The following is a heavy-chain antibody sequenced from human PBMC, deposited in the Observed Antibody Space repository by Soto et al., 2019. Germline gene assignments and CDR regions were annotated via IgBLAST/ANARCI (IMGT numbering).Heavy chain of an antibody. V-gene: IGHV4-4*08. CDR2: IYSNGYG. J-gene: IGHJ5*02. D-gene: IGHD3-10*01. CDR3: ARSSFLWFGELLNWFDP. Sequence: PSETLSLTCTVSGGPITYYCSWVRLSPGKGLEWIGYIYSNGYGSYNPSLKSRVTLSVDTSKNQFSLKLSSVTAADTAVYYCARSSFLWFGELLNWFDPWGQGTLVTVSS. CDR1: GGPITYY.